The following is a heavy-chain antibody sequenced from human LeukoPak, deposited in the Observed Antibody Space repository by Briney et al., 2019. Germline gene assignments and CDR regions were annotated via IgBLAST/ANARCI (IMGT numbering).Heavy chain of an antibody. J-gene: IGHJ4*02. CDR2: IYYSGST. CDR1: GGSISTGSYF. D-gene: IGHD5-18*01. V-gene: IGHV4-39*01. Sequence: SETLSLTCNVSGGSISTGSYFWGWIRQPPGKGLEWFGSIYYSGSTYYSPSLKSRVTISVDTSRNQFSLELRTVTAADTAVYYCARQGYSSGYYFDSWGQGTLVTVSS. CDR3: ARQGYSSGYYFDS.